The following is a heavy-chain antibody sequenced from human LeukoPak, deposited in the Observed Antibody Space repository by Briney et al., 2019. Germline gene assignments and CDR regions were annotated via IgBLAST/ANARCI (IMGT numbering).Heavy chain of an antibody. Sequence: PGGSLRLSCAASGFTLSRSSMHWVRQAPGKGLEFVSAISSNGRRTYYANSVKGRFTISRDISKNTLYLQMGSLRVDDMAVYYCATGNYNRPFDYWGQGTLVTVSS. D-gene: IGHD1-7*01. CDR1: GFTLSRSS. J-gene: IGHJ4*02. CDR2: ISSNGRRT. CDR3: ATGNYNRPFDY. V-gene: IGHV3-64*01.